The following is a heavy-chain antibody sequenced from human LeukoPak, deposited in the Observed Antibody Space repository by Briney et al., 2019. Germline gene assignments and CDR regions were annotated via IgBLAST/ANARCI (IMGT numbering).Heavy chain of an antibody. J-gene: IGHJ3*02. D-gene: IGHD3-16*01. CDR2: INSDGINT. Sequence: PGGSLRLSCAASGFTFSNYWMHWVRQAPGKGLVWVSRINSDGINTSYADSVKGRFTISRDNAKNSLYLQMNSLRAEDTAVYYCARDSVGVSGSFASFDIWGQGTMVTVSS. CDR1: GFTFSNYW. CDR3: ARDSVGVSGSFASFDI. V-gene: IGHV3-74*01.